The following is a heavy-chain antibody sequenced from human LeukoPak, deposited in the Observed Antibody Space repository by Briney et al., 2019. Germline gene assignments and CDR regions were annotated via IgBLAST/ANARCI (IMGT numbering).Heavy chain of an antibody. V-gene: IGHV5-51*01. Sequence: GESLKISCKGSGYSFTSYWIGWGRQMPGKGRKGLGTIYPGDSDTRYSPSFQGQVTISADKSISTAYLQWSSLKASDTAMYYCARGLEDWSGYNPFDPWGQGTLVTVSS. D-gene: IGHD3-3*01. CDR2: IYPGDSDT. J-gene: IGHJ5*02. CDR1: GYSFTSYW. CDR3: ARGLEDWSGYNPFDP.